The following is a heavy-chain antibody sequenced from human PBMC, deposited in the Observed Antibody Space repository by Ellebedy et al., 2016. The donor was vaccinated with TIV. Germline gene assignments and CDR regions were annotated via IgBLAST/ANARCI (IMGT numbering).Heavy chain of an antibody. Sequence: GGSLRLSCAVSGFAVSSNYLSWVRQAPGKGLEWVSIIYSAGPTYYADSVKGRFTISRDNSKNTLFLQMNSLRTEDTAVYYCARVDLELAFDYWGRGTLVTVSS. CDR2: IYSAGPT. CDR1: GFAVSSNY. J-gene: IGHJ4*02. D-gene: IGHD3-3*01. CDR3: ARVDLELAFDY. V-gene: IGHV3-53*01.